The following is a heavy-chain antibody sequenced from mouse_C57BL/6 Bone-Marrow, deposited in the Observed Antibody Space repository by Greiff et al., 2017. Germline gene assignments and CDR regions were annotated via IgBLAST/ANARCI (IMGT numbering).Heavy chain of an antibody. V-gene: IGHV1-81*01. J-gene: IGHJ3*01. CDR3: AREGLRHAWFAY. D-gene: IGHD2-4*01. CDR1: GYTFTSYG. CDR2: IYPRSGNT. Sequence: VQVVVSGAELARPGASVKLSCKASGYTFTSYGISWVKQRTGQGLEWIGEIYPRSGNTYYNEKFKGKATLTADKSSSTAYMELRSLTSEDSAVYFCAREGLRHAWFAYWGQGTLVTVSA.